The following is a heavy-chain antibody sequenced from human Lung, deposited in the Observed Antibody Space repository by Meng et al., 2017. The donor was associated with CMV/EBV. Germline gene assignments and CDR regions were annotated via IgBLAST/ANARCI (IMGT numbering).Heavy chain of an antibody. Sequence: QVQLVESGGGVVQPGRSLSLSCAASGFTFSSYAMHWVRQAPGKGLEWVAVISYDGSNKYYAGSVKGRFTISRDNSKNTLYLQMNSLRAEDTAAYYCARGQWHSLDYWGQGTLVTVSS. CDR2: ISYDGSNK. J-gene: IGHJ4*02. CDR3: ARGQWHSLDY. V-gene: IGHV3-30-3*01. CDR1: GFTFSSYA. D-gene: IGHD6-19*01.